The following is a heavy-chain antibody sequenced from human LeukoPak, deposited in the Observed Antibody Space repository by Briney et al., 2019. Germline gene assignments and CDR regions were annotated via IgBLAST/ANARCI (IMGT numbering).Heavy chain of an antibody. D-gene: IGHD3-10*02. V-gene: IGHV1-2*02. Sequence: ASVKVSCKASGYTFTCYYMHWMRQAPGQGLEWMGWINPNSGGTNYAQKFQGRVTMTRDTYISTAYMELSRLRSDDTAVYYCARVFNSGNYVDYWGQGTLVTVSS. CDR2: INPNSGGT. CDR1: GYTFTCYY. J-gene: IGHJ4*02. CDR3: ARVFNSGNYVDY.